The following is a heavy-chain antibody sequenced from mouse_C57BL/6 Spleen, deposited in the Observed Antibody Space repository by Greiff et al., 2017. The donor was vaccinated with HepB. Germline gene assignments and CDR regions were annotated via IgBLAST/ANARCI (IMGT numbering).Heavy chain of an antibody. Sequence: EVQGVESGGGLVQPGGSLSLSCAASGFTFTDYYMSWVRQPPGKALEWLGFIRNKANGYTTEYSASVKGRFTISRDNSQGILFLQMNAVRAEDSASYYCAKDELTCFDYWGQGTTLTVSS. J-gene: IGHJ2*01. D-gene: IGHD1-3*01. CDR3: AKDELTCFDY. CDR2: IRNKANGYTT. CDR1: GFTFTDYY. V-gene: IGHV7-3*03.